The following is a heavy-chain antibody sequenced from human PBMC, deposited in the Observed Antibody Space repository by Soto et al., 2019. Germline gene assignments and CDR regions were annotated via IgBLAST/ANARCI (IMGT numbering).Heavy chain of an antibody. D-gene: IGHD3-22*01. CDR3: ASHVPDYYDSSGQNDAFDI. V-gene: IGHV5-51*01. CDR1: GYSFTSYW. J-gene: IGHJ3*02. Sequence: GESLRISCKGSGYSFTSYWIDWVRQMPGKGLEWMGIIYPGDSDTRYSPSFQGQVTISADKSISTAYLQWRSLKASDTAMHYCASHVPDYYDSSGQNDAFDIWGQGTMVTVSS. CDR2: IYPGDSDT.